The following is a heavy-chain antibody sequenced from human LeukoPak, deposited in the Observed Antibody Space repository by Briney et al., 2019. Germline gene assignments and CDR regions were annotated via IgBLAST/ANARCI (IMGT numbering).Heavy chain of an antibody. D-gene: IGHD3-22*01. Sequence: PGGSLRLSCTVSGFTVSSNSWSWVRQAPGKGLEWVANIKQDGSEKYYVDSVKGRFTISRDNAKNSLYLQMNSLRAEDTAVYYCAREIGSRVSPSDYWGQGTLVTVSS. J-gene: IGHJ4*02. V-gene: IGHV3-7*01. CDR3: AREIGSRVSPSDY. CDR2: IKQDGSEK. CDR1: GFTVSSNS.